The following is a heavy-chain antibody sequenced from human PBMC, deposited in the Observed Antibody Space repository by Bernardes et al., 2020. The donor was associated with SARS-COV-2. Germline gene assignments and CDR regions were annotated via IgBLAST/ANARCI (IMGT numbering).Heavy chain of an antibody. CDR3: ARSAYRGAYRDALDI. J-gene: IGHJ3*02. CDR2: IYYSGST. CDR1: GDSISGDTYY. Sequence: SETLSLTCTVSGDSISGDTYYWTWIRQPPGKGPEWIGTIYYSGSTYYNPSLQSRVTISVDTSKNDFSLRLNSVTAADTAVYYCARSAYRGAYRDALDIWGQGTLVTVSS. V-gene: IGHV4-39*02. D-gene: IGHD3-16*02.